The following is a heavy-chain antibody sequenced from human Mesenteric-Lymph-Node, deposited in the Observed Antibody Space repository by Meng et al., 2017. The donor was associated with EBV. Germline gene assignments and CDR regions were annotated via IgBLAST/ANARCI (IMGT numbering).Heavy chain of an antibody. CDR3: ARYSSSSGWLDP. J-gene: IGHJ5*02. Sequence: QVQLQESGPGLVKFSETLSLTCTVSGGSISNNLYYWGWIRQPPGKGLEWIGTIYYSGNTYYSPSLKSRVTISVDTSKNQFSLQLNSVTAADTAVYYCARYSSSSGWLDPWGQGTLVTVSS. V-gene: IGHV4-39*07. D-gene: IGHD6-19*01. CDR1: GGSISNNLYY. CDR2: IYYSGNT.